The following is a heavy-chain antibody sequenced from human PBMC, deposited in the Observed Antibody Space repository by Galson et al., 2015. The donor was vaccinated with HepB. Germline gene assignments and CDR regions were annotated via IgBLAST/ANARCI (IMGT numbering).Heavy chain of an antibody. J-gene: IGHJ4*02. V-gene: IGHV1-8*01. Sequence: SVKVSCKASGYTFTSYDINWVQQATGQGLEWMGWMNPNSGNTGYAQKFQGRVTMTRNTSISTAYMELSSLRSEDTAVYYCARGLSIAAARILHDYWGQGTLVTVSS. CDR1: GYTFTSYD. CDR2: MNPNSGNT. D-gene: IGHD6-13*01. CDR3: ARGLSIAAARILHDY.